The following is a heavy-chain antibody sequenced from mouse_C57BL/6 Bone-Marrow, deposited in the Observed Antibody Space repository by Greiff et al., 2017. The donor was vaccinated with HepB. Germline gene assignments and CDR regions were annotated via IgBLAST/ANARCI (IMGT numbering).Heavy chain of an antibody. V-gene: IGHV1-5*01. CDR3: TRITTVVPPLDFDV. CDR2: IYPGNSDT. CDR1: GYTFTSYW. Sequence: EVQLQQSGTVLARPGASVKMSCKTSGYTFTSYWMHWVKQRPGQGLEWIGAIYPGNSDTSYNQKFKGKAKLTAVTSASTAYMELSSLTNEDSAVYYCTRITTVVPPLDFDVWGTGTTVTVSS. J-gene: IGHJ1*03. D-gene: IGHD1-1*01.